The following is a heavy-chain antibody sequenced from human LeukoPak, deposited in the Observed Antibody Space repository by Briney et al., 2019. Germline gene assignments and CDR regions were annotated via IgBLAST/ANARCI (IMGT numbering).Heavy chain of an antibody. D-gene: IGHD4-11*01. CDR2: ISSSSSTI. Sequence: GGSLRLSCAASGFTFRSYSMNWVRQAPGKGLEWVSYISSSSSTIYYADSVKGRFIISRDNAKNSLYLQVNSLRDEDTAVYYCAREWSTALDYWGQGALVIVSS. CDR3: AREWSTALDY. J-gene: IGHJ4*02. CDR1: GFTFRSYS. V-gene: IGHV3-48*02.